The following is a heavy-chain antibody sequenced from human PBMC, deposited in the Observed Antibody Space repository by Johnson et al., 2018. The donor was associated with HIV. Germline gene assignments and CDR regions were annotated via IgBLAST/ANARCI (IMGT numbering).Heavy chain of an antibody. J-gene: IGHJ3*02. CDR1: GFTFSSYA. V-gene: IGHV3-9*01. D-gene: IGHD3-22*01. CDR2: ISWNGGTI. Sequence: VQLVESGGGVVRPGGSLRLSCAASGFTFSSYAMHWVRQAPGKGLEWVSGISWNGGTIGYADSVKGRFTISRDNAKNSLYLQMNSLRAEDTALYYCTNVDYYDGSGYYSGAFDIWGQGTMVTVSS. CDR3: TNVDYYDGSGYYSGAFDI.